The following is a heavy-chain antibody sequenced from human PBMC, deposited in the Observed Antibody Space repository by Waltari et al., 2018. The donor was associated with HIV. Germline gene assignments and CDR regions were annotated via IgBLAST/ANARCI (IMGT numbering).Heavy chain of an antibody. CDR2: SNPRGGST. CDR1: GYTFTSYY. Sequence: QVQLVQSGAEVKKPGASVKVSCKASGYTFTSYYLHWVRQAPGQGLEWMGISNPRGGSTSYAQKFQGRVTMTRDTSTSTVYMGLSSLRSEDTAVYYCARVPRGLVVGLYYFDYWGQGTLVTVSS. D-gene: IGHD2-15*01. J-gene: IGHJ4*02. CDR3: ARVPRGLVVGLYYFDY. V-gene: IGHV1-46*01.